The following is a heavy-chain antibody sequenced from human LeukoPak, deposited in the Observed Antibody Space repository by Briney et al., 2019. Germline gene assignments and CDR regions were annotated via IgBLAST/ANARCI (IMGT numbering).Heavy chain of an antibody. D-gene: IGHD1-26*01. CDR1: RFTSSSYA. CDR2: ISGSGGST. Sequence: GGSLRLSCAASRFTSSSYAMSWVRQAPGKGLEWVSAISGSGGSTYYADSVKGRFTISRDNSKNTLYLQMNSLRAEDTAVYYCAKMDAGATNLDYWGQGTLVTVSS. V-gene: IGHV3-23*01. J-gene: IGHJ4*02. CDR3: AKMDAGATNLDY.